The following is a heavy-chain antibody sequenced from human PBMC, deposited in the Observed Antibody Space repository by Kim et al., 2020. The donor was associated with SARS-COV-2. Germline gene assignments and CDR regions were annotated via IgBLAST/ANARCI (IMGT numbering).Heavy chain of an antibody. D-gene: IGHD6-13*01. CDR3: ARGRIAAAGTVFDY. V-gene: IGHV4-34*01. Sequence: SETLSLTCAVYGGSFSGYYWSWIRQPPGKGLEWIGEINHSGSTNYNPSLKSRVTISVDTSKNQFSLKLSSVTAADTAVYYCARGRIAAAGTVFDYWGQGT. J-gene: IGHJ4*02. CDR1: GGSFSGYY. CDR2: INHSGST.